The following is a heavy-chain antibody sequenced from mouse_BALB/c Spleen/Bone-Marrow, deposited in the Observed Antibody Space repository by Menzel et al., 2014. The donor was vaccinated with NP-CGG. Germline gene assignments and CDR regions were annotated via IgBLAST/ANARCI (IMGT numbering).Heavy chain of an antibody. Sequence: QVQLKESGPELVKPGASVKISCKASGYAFGSSWMNWVKQRPGQGLEWIGRIYPGDGDTNYNGKFKGKATLTADKSSSTAYMQLSSLTSVDSAVYFCARWDYGSSPNYWGQGTTLTVSS. CDR3: ARWDYGSSPNY. V-gene: IGHV1-82*01. J-gene: IGHJ2*01. CDR2: IYPGDGDT. D-gene: IGHD1-1*01. CDR1: GYAFGSSW.